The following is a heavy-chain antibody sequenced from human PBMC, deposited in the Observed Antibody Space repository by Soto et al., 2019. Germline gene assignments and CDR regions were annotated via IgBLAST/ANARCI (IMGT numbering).Heavy chain of an antibody. CDR1: GGSISSYY. V-gene: IGHV4-59*01. J-gene: IGHJ4*02. CDR2: IYYSGST. D-gene: IGHD3-3*01. CDR3: ARGEEWFKL. Sequence: PWETLSLTGTVSGGSISSYYWSWIRQPPGKGLEWIGYIYYSGSTNYNPSLKSRVTISVDTSKNQFSLKLSSVTAADTAVYYCARGEEWFKLWGQGTLVTVSS.